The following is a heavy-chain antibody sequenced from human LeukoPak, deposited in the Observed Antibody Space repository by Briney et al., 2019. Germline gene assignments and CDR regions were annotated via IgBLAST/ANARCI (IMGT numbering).Heavy chain of an antibody. J-gene: IGHJ2*01. V-gene: IGHV1-46*01. CDR3: VRGASSIAALNPFWYFDL. CDR2: INPSGGST. D-gene: IGHD6-6*01. CDR1: GYTFTSCY. Sequence: GASVKVSCKASGYTFTSCYMHWVRQGPGQGLEWMGIINPSGGSTSYAQKFQGRVTMTRDTSTNTVYMELSSLRSEDTAVFYCVRGASSIAALNPFWYFDLWGRGTLVTVSS.